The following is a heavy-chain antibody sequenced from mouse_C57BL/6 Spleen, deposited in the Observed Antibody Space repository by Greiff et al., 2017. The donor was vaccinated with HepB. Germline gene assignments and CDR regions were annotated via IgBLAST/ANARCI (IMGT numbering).Heavy chain of an antibody. D-gene: IGHD1-1*01. CDR1: GFSLTSYG. Sequence: VQLQESGPGLVQPSQSLSIPCTVSGFSLTSYGVHWVRQSPGKGLEWLGVIWRGGSTDYNAAFMSRLSITKDNSKSQVFLKMNSLQADDTAIYYCAKNRMDYGSSDFDYWGQGTTLTVSS. J-gene: IGHJ2*01. V-gene: IGHV2-5*01. CDR3: AKNRMDYGSSDFDY. CDR2: IWRGGST.